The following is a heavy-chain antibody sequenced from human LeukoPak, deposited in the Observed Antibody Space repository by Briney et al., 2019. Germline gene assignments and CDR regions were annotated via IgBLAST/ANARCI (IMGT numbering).Heavy chain of an antibody. V-gene: IGHV3-21*04. J-gene: IGHJ4*02. CDR3: VRDRGTYRPIDY. CDR1: AFSLNAYN. CDR2: ISYTGTYI. Sequence: GGSLRLSCAASAFSLNAYNMNWVRQAPGKGLEWVSSISYTGTYIYYADSVKGRFTISRDSAQNSLYLQMNSLRAEDTAIYYCVRDRGTYRPIDYWGQGTLVTVSS. D-gene: IGHD1-26*01.